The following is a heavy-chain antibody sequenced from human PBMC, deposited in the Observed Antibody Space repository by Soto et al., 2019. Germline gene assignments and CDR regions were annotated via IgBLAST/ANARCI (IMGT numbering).Heavy chain of an antibody. D-gene: IGHD4-17*01. V-gene: IGHV4-4*02. J-gene: IGHJ4*02. CDR3: ASASLDPTVSTAPLDY. CDR1: SGSISSSNW. CDR2: IYHSGST. Sequence: QVQLQESGPGLVKPSGTLSLTCAVSSGSISSSNWWSWVRQPPGKGLEWIGEIYHSGSTNYNPSLKSRVTISVDKSKNQFYLKLSSVTAADTAVYYCASASLDPTVSTAPLDYWGQGTLVTVSS.